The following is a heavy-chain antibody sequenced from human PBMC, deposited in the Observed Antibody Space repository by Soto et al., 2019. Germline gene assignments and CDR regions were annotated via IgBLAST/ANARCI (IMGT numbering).Heavy chain of an antibody. CDR3: ARENVVVVADTTHWFDP. D-gene: IGHD2-15*01. CDR2: IIPIFGTA. V-gene: IGHV1-69*01. Sequence: SVKDSCKACGRPLSSYVISLVRQAPGQGLEWMGGIIPIFGTANYAQKFHGRVTITADESTSTAYMELRSLRSEDTAVYYCARENVVVVADTTHWFDPWGQGTLVTVSS. J-gene: IGHJ5*02. CDR1: GRPLSSYV.